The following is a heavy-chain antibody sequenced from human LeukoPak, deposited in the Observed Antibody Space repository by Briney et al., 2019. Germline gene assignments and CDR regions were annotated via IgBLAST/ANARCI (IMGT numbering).Heavy chain of an antibody. V-gene: IGHV3-9*01. CDR1: GFTFDDYA. CDR3: AKDSGIAVATDAFDI. J-gene: IGHJ3*02. Sequence: SLRLSCAASGFTFDDYAMHWVRQAPGKGLEWVSGISWNSGSIGYADSVKGRFTISRDNAKNSLYLQMNSLRAEDTALYYCAKDSGIAVATDAFDIWGQGTMVTVSS. D-gene: IGHD6-19*01. CDR2: ISWNSGSI.